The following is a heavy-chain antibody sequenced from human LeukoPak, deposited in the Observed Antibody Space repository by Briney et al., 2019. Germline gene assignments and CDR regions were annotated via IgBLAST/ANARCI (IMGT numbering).Heavy chain of an antibody. CDR3: AKEPELAARPLDY. Sequence: AGGSLRLSCAASGFTFSSYGMHWVRQAPGKGLEWVAVISYDGSNKYYADSVKGRFTISRDNSKNTLYLQMNSLRAEDTAVYYCAKEPELAARPLDYWAREPWSPSPQ. D-gene: IGHD6-6*01. CDR1: GFTFSSYG. J-gene: IGHJ4*02. V-gene: IGHV3-30*18. CDR2: ISYDGSNK.